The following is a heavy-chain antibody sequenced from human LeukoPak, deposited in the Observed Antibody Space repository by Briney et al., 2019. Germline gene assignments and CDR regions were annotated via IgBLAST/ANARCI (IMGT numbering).Heavy chain of an antibody. CDR3: ARDQWVEGIMWFDP. D-gene: IGHD1-26*01. J-gene: IGHJ5*02. CDR1: GGTFSSYA. V-gene: IGHV1-69*04. CDR2: IIPILGIA. Sequence: SVKVSCKASGGTFSSYAISWVRQAPGQGLEWMGRIIPILGIANYAQKFQGRVTITADKSTITAYMELSSLRSEDTAIYYCARDQWVEGIMWFDPWGQGTLVTVSS.